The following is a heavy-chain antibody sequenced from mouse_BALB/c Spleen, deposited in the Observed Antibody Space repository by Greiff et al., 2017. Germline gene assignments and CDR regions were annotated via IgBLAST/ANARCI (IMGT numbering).Heavy chain of an antibody. Sequence: VQLKQSGPELVKPGASVKMSCKASGYTFTSYVMHWVKQKPGQGLEWIGYINPYNDGTKYNEKFKGKATLTSDKSSSTAYMELSSLTSEDSAVYYCARVGGYYRYEGYAMDYWGQGTSVTVSS. V-gene: IGHV1-14*01. CDR2: INPYNDGT. D-gene: IGHD2-14*01. CDR1: GYTFTSYV. CDR3: ARVGGYYRYEGYAMDY. J-gene: IGHJ4*01.